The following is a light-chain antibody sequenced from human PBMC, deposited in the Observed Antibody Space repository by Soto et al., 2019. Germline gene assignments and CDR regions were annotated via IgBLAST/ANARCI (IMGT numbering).Light chain of an antibody. Sequence: QLVLTQSPSASTSLGASVKLTCTLSSGHSTYAIAWHQQQTEKGPRYLMKVNNDGSHNKGDGIPDRYSGSSSGAERYLTISSLQSEDEADYYCQTWGTDVVFGGGTKLTVL. CDR3: QTWGTDVV. V-gene: IGLV4-69*01. J-gene: IGLJ2*01. CDR1: SGHSTYA. CDR2: VNNDGSH.